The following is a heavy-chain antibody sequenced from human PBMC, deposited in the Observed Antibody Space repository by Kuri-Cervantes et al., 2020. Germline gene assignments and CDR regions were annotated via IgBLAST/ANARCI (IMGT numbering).Heavy chain of an antibody. V-gene: IGHV3-72*01. CDR1: GFTFSDHY. Sequence: GGSLRLSCGASGFTFSDHYMDWVRQAPGKGLEWVGRVRNIANSHTTEYAASVKGRFTISRDDSKNSLYLQMNSLKTEDTAVYYCARVPHPPILRFLEWLLYLDYWGQGTLVTVSS. D-gene: IGHD3-3*01. J-gene: IGHJ4*02. CDR3: ARVPHPPILRFLEWLLYLDY. CDR2: VRNIANSHTT.